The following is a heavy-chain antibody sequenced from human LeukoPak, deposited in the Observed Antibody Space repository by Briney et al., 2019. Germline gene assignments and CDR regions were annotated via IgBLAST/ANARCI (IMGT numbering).Heavy chain of an antibody. D-gene: IGHD6-13*01. CDR3: ARDDIAAGGTTDL. CDR2: IYSGGRT. CDR1: GFTVNNNY. Sequence: GGSLRLSCAASGFTVNNNYMSWVRQAPGKGLEWVSVIYSGGRTYYADSVKGRFTISRDNSKNTLYLQMNSLRAEDTAVYYCARDDIAAGGTTDLWGQGALVTVSS. J-gene: IGHJ5*02. V-gene: IGHV3-53*01.